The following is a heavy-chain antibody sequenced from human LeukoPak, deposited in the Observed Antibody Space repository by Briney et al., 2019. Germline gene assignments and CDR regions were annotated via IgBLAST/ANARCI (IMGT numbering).Heavy chain of an antibody. J-gene: IGHJ5*02. V-gene: IGHV1-2*02. D-gene: IGHD6-13*01. CDR2: INPNGGGT. Sequence: ASVKVSCKASGYTFTGYYMHWVRQAPGQGLEWMGWINPNGGGTNYAQKFQGRVTMTRDTSISTAYMELSRLRSDDTAVYYCARGGSRLRQLVLFNGDWFDPWGQGTLVTVSS. CDR1: GYTFTGYY. CDR3: ARGGSRLRQLVLFNGDWFDP.